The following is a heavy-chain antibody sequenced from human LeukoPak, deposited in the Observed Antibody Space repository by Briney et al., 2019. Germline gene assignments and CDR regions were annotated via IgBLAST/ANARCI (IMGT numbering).Heavy chain of an antibody. D-gene: IGHD3-22*01. CDR1: GGSFSSGNYY. V-gene: IGHV4-61*01. Sequence: SETLSLTCTVSGGSFSSGNYYWNWIRQPPGKGLDWIGYIYYSGSTNYNPSLKSRVTISVDTSKNQFSLRLSSVTAADTVVYYCARDPSGYFNYWGQGTLATVSS. J-gene: IGHJ4*02. CDR3: ARDPSGYFNY. CDR2: IYYSGST.